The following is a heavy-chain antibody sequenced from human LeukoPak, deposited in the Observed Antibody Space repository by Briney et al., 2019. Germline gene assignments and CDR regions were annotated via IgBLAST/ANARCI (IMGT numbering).Heavy chain of an antibody. D-gene: IGHD6-19*01. Sequence: PSDTLSLTCIVSGGSISSHYWTWIRQPPGKGLEYISYIYYSGNTNYNPSLKSRVTISVDRSKNQFSLKLTSVTAEDTAVYYCARINSGWYFDYWGQGTLVTVS. V-gene: IGHV4-59*07. CDR2: IYYSGNT. CDR3: ARINSGWYFDY. CDR1: GGSISSHY. J-gene: IGHJ4*02.